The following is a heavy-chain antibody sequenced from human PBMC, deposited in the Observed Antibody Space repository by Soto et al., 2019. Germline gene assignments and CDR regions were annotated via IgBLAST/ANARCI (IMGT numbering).Heavy chain of an antibody. Sequence: GGSLRLSCAASGFTFSSYWMSWVRQAPGKGLEWVANIKQDGSEKYYVDSVKGRITISRDNAKNSLYLQMNSLRAEDTAVYYCARDGNDYYFDYWGQGTLVTVSS. V-gene: IGHV3-7*01. CDR1: GFTFSSYW. J-gene: IGHJ4*02. CDR3: ARDGNDYYFDY. CDR2: IKQDGSEK. D-gene: IGHD1-1*01.